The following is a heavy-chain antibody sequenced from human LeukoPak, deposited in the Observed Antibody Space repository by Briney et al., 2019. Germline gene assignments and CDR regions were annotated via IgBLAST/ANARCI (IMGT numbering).Heavy chain of an antibody. D-gene: IGHD3-9*01. CDR1: GGSISSSSYY. V-gene: IGHV4-39*07. J-gene: IGHJ4*02. Sequence: SETLSLNCTVSGGSISSSSYYWGWIRQPPGKGLEWIGSIYYSGSTYYNPSLKSRVTISVDTSKNQFSLKLSSVTAADTAVYYCARGGRYYDILTGYTSAYYFDYWGQETLVTVSS. CDR3: ARGGRYYDILTGYTSAYYFDY. CDR2: IYYSGST.